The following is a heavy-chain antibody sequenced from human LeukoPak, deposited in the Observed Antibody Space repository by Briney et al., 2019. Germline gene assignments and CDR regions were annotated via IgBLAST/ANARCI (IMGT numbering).Heavy chain of an antibody. J-gene: IGHJ4*02. CDR3: ARGLGVPYYDSFGYYADY. CDR2: ISAYNGNT. CDR1: GYTLTSYT. Sequence: ASVKVSCKASGYTLTSYTISWVRQAPGQGLEWMGWISAYNGNTKYARKFQGRVTLTTDTSTSTAYMDLRSLRSDDTAVYYCARGLGVPYYDSFGYYADYWGQGTLVTVSS. V-gene: IGHV1-18*01. D-gene: IGHD3-22*01.